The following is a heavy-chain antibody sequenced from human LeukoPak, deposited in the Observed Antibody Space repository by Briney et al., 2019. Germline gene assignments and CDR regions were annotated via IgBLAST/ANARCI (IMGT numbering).Heavy chain of an antibody. V-gene: IGHV4-59*12. J-gene: IGHJ4*02. Sequence: SETLSLTCTVSGGSITSYYWSWIRQPPGKGLEWIGYIYYSGNTNYNPSLKSRVTISVDTSKNQFSLKLNSVTAADTAVYYCARESKTYDGSGYYLDYWGQGTLVTVSS. CDR3: ARESKTYDGSGYYLDY. CDR2: IYYSGNT. D-gene: IGHD3-22*01. CDR1: GGSITSYY.